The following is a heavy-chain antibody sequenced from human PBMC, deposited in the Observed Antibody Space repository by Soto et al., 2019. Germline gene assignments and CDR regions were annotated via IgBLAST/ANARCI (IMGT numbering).Heavy chain of an antibody. J-gene: IGHJ5*02. Sequence: SETLSLTCTVSGGSISSYYWSWIRQPPGKGLEWIGYIYYSGSTNYNPSLKSRVTISVDTSKNQFSLKLSSVTAADTAVYYCARSMATTYNWFDPWGQGTLVTVSS. CDR3: ARSMATTYNWFDP. D-gene: IGHD5-18*01. V-gene: IGHV4-59*01. CDR2: IYYSGST. CDR1: GGSISSYY.